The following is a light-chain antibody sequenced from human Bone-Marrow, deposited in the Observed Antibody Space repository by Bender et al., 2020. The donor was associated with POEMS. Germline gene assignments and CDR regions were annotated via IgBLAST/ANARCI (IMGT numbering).Light chain of an antibody. Sequence: QSALTQPASVSGSPGQSITISCSGTSNDVGIFDYVSWYQQHPGKAPKLMIYESSYRPTGISDRFSGSKSGNTASLTISGLQGDDEATYFCGSFRTGDSFVFGTGTQVTV. CDR3: GSFRTGDSFV. CDR2: ESS. J-gene: IGLJ1*01. V-gene: IGLV2-14*01. CDR1: SNDVGIFDY.